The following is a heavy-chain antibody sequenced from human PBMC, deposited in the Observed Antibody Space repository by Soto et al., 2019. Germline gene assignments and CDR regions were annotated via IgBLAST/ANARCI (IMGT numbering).Heavy chain of an antibody. CDR2: IYPGDSDT. V-gene: IGHV5-51*01. CDR1: GYSFTSYW. J-gene: IGHJ4*02. CDR3: ARQDYDILTGYYLAFDY. D-gene: IGHD3-9*01. Sequence: GESLKISCNGSGYSFTSYWICWVRQMPWKGLEWMGIIYPGDSDTRYSPSFQGQVTISADKSISTAYLQWSSLKASDTAMYYCARQDYDILTGYYLAFDYWGQGTLVTVSS.